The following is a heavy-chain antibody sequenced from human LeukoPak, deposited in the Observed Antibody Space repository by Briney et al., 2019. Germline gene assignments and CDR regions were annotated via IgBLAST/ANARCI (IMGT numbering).Heavy chain of an antibody. V-gene: IGHV1-69*13. CDR2: IIPIFGTA. CDR3: ASIGYCSGGSCPPFDY. D-gene: IGHD2-15*01. J-gene: IGHJ4*02. CDR1: GGTFSSYA. Sequence: SVKVSCTASGGTFSSYAISWVRQAPGQGLEWMGGIIPIFGTANYAQKFQGRVTITADESTSTAYMELSSLRSEDTAVYYCASIGYCSGGSCPPFDYWGQGTLVTVSS.